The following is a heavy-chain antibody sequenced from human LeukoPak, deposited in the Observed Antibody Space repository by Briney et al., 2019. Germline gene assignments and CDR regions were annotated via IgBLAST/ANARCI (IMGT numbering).Heavy chain of an antibody. CDR3: ARHGIVVVGSFFDY. CDR2: IYYSGST. CDR1: GGSISSYY. D-gene: IGHD3-22*01. Sequence: SETLSLTCTVSGGSISSYYWSWIRQPPGKGLGWIGYIYYSGSTNYNPSLKSRVTISVDTSKNQFSLKLSSVTAADTAVYYCARHGIVVVGSFFDYWGQGTLVTVSS. J-gene: IGHJ4*02. V-gene: IGHV4-59*08.